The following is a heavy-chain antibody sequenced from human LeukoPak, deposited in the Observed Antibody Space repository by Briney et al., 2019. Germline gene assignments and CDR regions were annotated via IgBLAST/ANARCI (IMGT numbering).Heavy chain of an antibody. CDR3: ARSPRRPHFYSSGSYYYYFDY. Sequence: TSETLSLTCTVSGGSISSYYWSWVRQPPGKGLEWIGFVYYTGSTNYNPSLKSRVTMSVDTSKNQFFLKLSSVTAADTAVYYCARSPRRPHFYSSGSYYYYFDYWGQGTLVTVSS. D-gene: IGHD3-10*01. V-gene: IGHV4-59*12. J-gene: IGHJ4*02. CDR2: VYYTGST. CDR1: GGSISSYY.